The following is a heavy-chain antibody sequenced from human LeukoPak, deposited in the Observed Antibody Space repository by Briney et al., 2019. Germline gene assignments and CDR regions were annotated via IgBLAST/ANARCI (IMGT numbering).Heavy chain of an antibody. Sequence: GGSLRLSCAASGFTFSDFGMTWVRQAPGKGLEWVSVIGNSGTTYYADSVKGRFTISRDNSKNTLHLQMDSLRVEDTAIYYCAKAQRTSSTRELDYWGQGTLVTVS. J-gene: IGHJ4*02. V-gene: IGHV3-23*01. D-gene: IGHD3-10*01. CDR3: AKAQRTSSTRELDY. CDR1: GFTFSDFG. CDR2: IGNSGTT.